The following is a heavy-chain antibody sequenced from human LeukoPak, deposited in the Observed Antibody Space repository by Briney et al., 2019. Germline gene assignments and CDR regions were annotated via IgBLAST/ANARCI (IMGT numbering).Heavy chain of an antibody. D-gene: IGHD6-19*01. V-gene: IGHV4-34*01. Sequence: SETLSLTSAVYGGSFSGYYWSWIRQPPGKGLEWIGEINHSGSTNYNPSLKRRVTISVDTSKNQFSLKLSSVTAADSAVYYCARRSPCSTGWSSYFDYWGQGALVTVSS. CDR1: GGSFSGYY. CDR2: INHSGST. CDR3: ARRSPCSTGWSSYFDY. J-gene: IGHJ4*02.